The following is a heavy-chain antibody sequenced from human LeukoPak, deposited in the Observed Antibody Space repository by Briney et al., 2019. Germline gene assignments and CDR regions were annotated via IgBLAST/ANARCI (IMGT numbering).Heavy chain of an antibody. D-gene: IGHD4-17*01. CDR2: ISYDGSSE. J-gene: IGHJ6*02. V-gene: IGHV3-30*02. Sequence: SGGSLRLSCVVSGVSLSSHGMHWVRQAPGKGLEWVALISYDGSSEHYAGSVKGRFTISRDNSKITVYLQMNSLKAEDTAVYYCAKELYNYGDYGAEGLDVGGQGTTVTVS. CDR3: AKELYNYGDYGAEGLDV. CDR1: GVSLSSHG.